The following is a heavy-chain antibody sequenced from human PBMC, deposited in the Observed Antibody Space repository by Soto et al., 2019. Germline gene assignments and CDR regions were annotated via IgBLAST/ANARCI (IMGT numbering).Heavy chain of an antibody. J-gene: IGHJ3*02. CDR2: IYYSGST. V-gene: IGHV4-39*01. CDR3: ARIYSDALDI. Sequence: SETLSLTCTVSGGSISTSGYFWGWIRQPPGKGLEWIGTIYYSGSTYYNPSLKSRVTISVDTSKNQFSLKLSSVTAADTAVYYCARIYSDALDIWGQGTMVTVSS. D-gene: IGHD1-26*01. CDR1: GGSISTSGYF.